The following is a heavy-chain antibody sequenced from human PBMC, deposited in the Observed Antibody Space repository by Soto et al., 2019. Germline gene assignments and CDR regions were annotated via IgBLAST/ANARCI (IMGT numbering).Heavy chain of an antibody. CDR1: GYTFPSYD. Sequence: GASVKVSCKASGYTFPSYDINWVRQATGQGLEWMGWMNPNSGNTGYAQKFQGRVTMTRNTSISTAYMELSSLRSEDTAVYYCAVKLFTYYDFWSGYYTSSYYYMDVWGKGTTVTVS. CDR2: MNPNSGNT. D-gene: IGHD3-3*01. V-gene: IGHV1-8*01. J-gene: IGHJ6*03. CDR3: AVKLFTYYDFWSGYYTSSYYYMDV.